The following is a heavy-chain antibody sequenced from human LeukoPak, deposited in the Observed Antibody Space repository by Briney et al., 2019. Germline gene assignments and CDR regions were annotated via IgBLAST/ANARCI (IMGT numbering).Heavy chain of an antibody. V-gene: IGHV1-18*01. CDR1: GYTFTSYD. J-gene: IGHJ4*02. CDR2: MSPNSGKG. D-gene: IGHD6-19*01. Sequence: ASVKVSCKASGYTFTSYDFNWVRQAPGQGLEWMGWMSPNSGKGGYAQKLQGRVTMTTDTSTSTAYMELRSLRSDDTAVYYCARVVRTVAGTHGDYWGQGTLVTVSS. CDR3: ARVVRTVAGTHGDY.